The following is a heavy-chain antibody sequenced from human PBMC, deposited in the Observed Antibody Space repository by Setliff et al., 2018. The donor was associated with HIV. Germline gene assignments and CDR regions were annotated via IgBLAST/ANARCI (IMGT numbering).Heavy chain of an antibody. CDR1: GGTSSTHA. D-gene: IGHD3-10*01. CDR2: IISILEIT. Sequence: SVKVSCKASGGTSSTHAMNWVRQAPGQGLEWMGQIISILEITDYAQKFQGRLTITADEPTNTIYMELSGLRSEDTAVYYCAGPRGDEAFDIWGQGTMFTVSS. CDR3: AGPRGDEAFDI. J-gene: IGHJ3*02. V-gene: IGHV1-69*10.